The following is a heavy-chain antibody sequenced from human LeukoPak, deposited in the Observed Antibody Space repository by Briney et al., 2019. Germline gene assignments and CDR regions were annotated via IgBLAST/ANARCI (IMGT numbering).Heavy chain of an antibody. V-gene: IGHV3-48*03. Sequence: GGSLRLSCAASGFTFSSYEMNWVRQAPGKGLEWVSYISNSGSLIYYADSVKSRFTISRDNAKNSLSLQMNRLRAEDTAVYYCARGSGYYYFDFQNWGQGTLATVSS. CDR1: GFTFSSYE. D-gene: IGHD3-22*01. J-gene: IGHJ1*01. CDR2: ISNSGSLI. CDR3: ARGSGYYYFDFQN.